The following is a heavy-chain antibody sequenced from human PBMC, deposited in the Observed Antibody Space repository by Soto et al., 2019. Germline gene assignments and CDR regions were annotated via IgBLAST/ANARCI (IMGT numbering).Heavy chain of an antibody. CDR1: GDSIGTADYY. D-gene: IGHD6-6*01. CDR3: ARGIYSTSSFFDS. CDR2: IYYSGNT. J-gene: IGHJ4*02. Sequence: QVQLQESGPGLVKPSQTLSLTCTVSGDSIGTADYYWNWIRQPPGKGLEWIGYIYYSGNTYYIPYLKSRVTISVDTSKNQISLKLNSVTAADTAVYYCARGIYSTSSFFDSWGQGNLVTVS. V-gene: IGHV4-30-4*01.